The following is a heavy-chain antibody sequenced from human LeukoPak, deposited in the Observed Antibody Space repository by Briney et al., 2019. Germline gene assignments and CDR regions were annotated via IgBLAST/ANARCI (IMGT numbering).Heavy chain of an antibody. J-gene: IGHJ3*01. CDR1: GFTFSSYA. Sequence: GGSLRLSCAASGFTFSSYAMSWVRQAPGKGLMWVSRTNEEGTGTTYADSVRGRFTISRDNAKNTLLLQVNSLRAEDTGVYYCARAFRPASDPHDFYDFWGRGTTVTVSS. D-gene: IGHD3/OR15-3a*01. CDR3: ARAFRPASDPHDFYDF. V-gene: IGHV3-74*01. CDR2: TNEEGTGT.